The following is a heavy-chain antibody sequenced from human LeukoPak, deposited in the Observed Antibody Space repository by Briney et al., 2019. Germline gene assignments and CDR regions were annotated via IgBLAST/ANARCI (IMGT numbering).Heavy chain of an antibody. Sequence: PGGSLRLSCAASGFTFSSYWMHWVRQAPGKGLVWVSRNSTDGSSTTYADFVEGRFTISRDNAKNTLYLQMNSLRAEDTAVYYCARGLRYFDWSQNWFDPWGQGTLVTVSS. CDR3: ARGLRYFDWSQNWFDP. D-gene: IGHD3-9*01. J-gene: IGHJ5*02. CDR2: NSTDGSST. V-gene: IGHV3-74*03. CDR1: GFTFSSYW.